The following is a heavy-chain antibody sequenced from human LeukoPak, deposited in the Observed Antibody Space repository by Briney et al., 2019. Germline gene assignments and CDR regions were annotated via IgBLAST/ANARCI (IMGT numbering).Heavy chain of an antibody. V-gene: IGHV3-23*01. CDR2: ISDSGGGT. Sequence: GGSLRLSCAASGFTFTAYAMTWVRQAPGMGLEWVSSISDSGGGTSYADSVKGRFTISRDNSKNTLYLQMNILRSYYTSVYYCAKEGISTAGLASWGQGTLVTVSS. D-gene: IGHD6-13*01. CDR3: AKEGISTAGLAS. CDR1: GFTFTAYA. J-gene: IGHJ5*02.